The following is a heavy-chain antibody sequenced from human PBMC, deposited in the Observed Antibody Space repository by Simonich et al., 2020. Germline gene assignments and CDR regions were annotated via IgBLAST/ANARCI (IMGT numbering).Heavy chain of an antibody. CDR1: GFTFRSNS. CDR2: ISSSSSYI. J-gene: IGHJ3*02. Sequence: EVQLVESGGGLVKTGGSLRLSCAASGFTFRSNSMNWVRQAPGKGLEWFSSISSSSSYIYYASAVKGRLTISRDNAKNSLYLQMNSLRAEDTAVYYCAREIEAGNAFDIWGQGTMVTVSS. CDR3: AREIEAGNAFDI. V-gene: IGHV3-21*01.